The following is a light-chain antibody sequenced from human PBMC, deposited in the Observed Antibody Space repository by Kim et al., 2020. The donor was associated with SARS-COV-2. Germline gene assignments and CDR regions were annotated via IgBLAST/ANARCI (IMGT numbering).Light chain of an antibody. J-gene: IGKJ2*01. CDR3: QQYNSYEYT. Sequence: DIQMTQSPSTLSASVGDRVTITCRASQSIGSWLAWYQQKPGKAPKLLIYKASSLESGVPSRFSGSGSGTEFTLTISSLQPDDFATYYCQQYNSYEYTFGQGTKLGI. CDR2: KAS. V-gene: IGKV1-5*03. CDR1: QSIGSW.